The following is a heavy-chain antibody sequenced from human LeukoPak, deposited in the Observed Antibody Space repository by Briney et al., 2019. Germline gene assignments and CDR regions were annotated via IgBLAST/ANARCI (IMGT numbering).Heavy chain of an antibody. CDR3: ARVVTMVRGVPRAFDM. CDR1: GYSFTNYW. CDR2: IYPGDSDT. J-gene: IGHJ3*02. D-gene: IGHD3-10*01. V-gene: IGHV5-51*01. Sequence: GESLKISCKGSGYSFTNYWIGWVRQMPGKGLEWMGIIYPGDSDTRHSPSFQGQVTISADKSSSTAYLQWSSLKASDTAMYYCARVVTMVRGVPRAFDMWGQGTMVTVSS.